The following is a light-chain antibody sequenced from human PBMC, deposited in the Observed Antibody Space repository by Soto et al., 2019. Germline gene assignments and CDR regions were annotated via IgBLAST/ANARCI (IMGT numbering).Light chain of an antibody. J-gene: IGLJ3*02. V-gene: IGLV1-40*01. CDR3: QSYDSSRSGAV. CDR2: GNS. Sequence: QLVLTQPPSVSGAPGQRVTISCTGSRSNIGAGYHVHWYQQLPGTAPKLLIYGNSNRPSGVPDRFSGSKSGTSASLAITGLQAEDEADYYCQSYDSSRSGAVFGGGTKLTVL. CDR1: RSNIGAGYH.